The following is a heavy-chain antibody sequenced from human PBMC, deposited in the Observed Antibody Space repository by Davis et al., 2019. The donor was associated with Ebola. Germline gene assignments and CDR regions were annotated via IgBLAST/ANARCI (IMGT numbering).Heavy chain of an antibody. J-gene: IGHJ4*02. D-gene: IGHD3-22*01. V-gene: IGHV4-59*12. CDR3: ARGGLWRYDSSGYYSY. CDR2: IYYSGST. CDR1: GCSISSYY. Sequence: SETLSLTCTASGCSISSYYWSWIRQPPGKGLEWIGYIYYSGSTNYNPSLKSRVTISVDTSKNQFSLKLNSVTAADTAVYYCARGGLWRYDSSGYYSYWGQGTLVTVSS.